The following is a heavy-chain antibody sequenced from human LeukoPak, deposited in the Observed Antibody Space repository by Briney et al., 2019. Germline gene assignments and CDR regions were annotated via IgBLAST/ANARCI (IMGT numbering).Heavy chain of an antibody. J-gene: IGHJ5*02. CDR3: AREANSGWFDP. D-gene: IGHD3-10*01. V-gene: IGHV4-59*01. CDR1: GGSISSYY. CDR2: IYYRGST. Sequence: PSETLSLTCTVSGGSISSYYWSWIRQPPGKGLEWVGYIYYRGSTSYNPSLKSRATISLDMSKNQFSLKLTSVTPADTAIYYCAREANSGWFDPWGQGTLVIVSS.